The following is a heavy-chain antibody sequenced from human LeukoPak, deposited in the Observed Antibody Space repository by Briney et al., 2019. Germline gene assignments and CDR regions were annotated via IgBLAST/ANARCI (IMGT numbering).Heavy chain of an antibody. J-gene: IGHJ3*02. CDR2: ISSSGSRI. CDR3: ARGNWIGAFDI. D-gene: IGHD3-3*01. V-gene: IGHV3-48*03. CDR1: GFTFSSYE. Sequence: GGSLRLSCAASGFTFSSYEMNWVRQAPGKGLEWISHISSSGSRIYYADSVKGRFTISRDNAKNSLYLQMNGLRVEGTAVYYCARGNWIGAFDIWGQGTMVTVSS.